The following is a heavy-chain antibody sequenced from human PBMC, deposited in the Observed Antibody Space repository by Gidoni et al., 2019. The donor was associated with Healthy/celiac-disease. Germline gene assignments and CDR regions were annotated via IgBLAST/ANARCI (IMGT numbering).Heavy chain of an antibody. CDR3: ARVYESPMTTVNYYFDY. CDR1: GVTVSSYS. D-gene: IGHD4-17*01. V-gene: IGHV3-48*01. Sequence: EVQLVESGGGLVQPGGSLRLSCAASGVTVSSYSMNWVRQAPGKGLEWVSYISSCSSTIYYADSVKGRFTISRDNAKNSLYLQMNSLRAEDTAVYYCARVYESPMTTVNYYFDYWGQGTLVTVSS. CDR2: ISSCSSTI. J-gene: IGHJ4*02.